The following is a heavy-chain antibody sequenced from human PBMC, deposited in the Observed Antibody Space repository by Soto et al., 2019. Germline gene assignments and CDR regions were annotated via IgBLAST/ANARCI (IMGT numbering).Heavy chain of an antibody. CDR1: GVTVSSGAYY. CDR3: ARYRFSGSKWSKFDY. V-gene: IGHV4-31*03. Sequence: QVQLQQSGPGLVKPSQTLSLTCTVSGVTVSSGAYYWSWIRQHPGKGLEWIVNIYYNGSTYYSPSLQSRVAISLDTAKNQFSLRVSSVTAANKAVYYCARYRFSGSKWSKFDYWGQGTLVSVSS. CDR2: IYYNGST. D-gene: IGHD1-26*01. J-gene: IGHJ4*02.